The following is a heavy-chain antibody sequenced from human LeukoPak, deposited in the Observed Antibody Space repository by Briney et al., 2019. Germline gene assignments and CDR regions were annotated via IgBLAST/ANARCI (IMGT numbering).Heavy chain of an antibody. D-gene: IGHD3-9*01. CDR3: TTDGLTGYYIAFFDY. Sequence: GGSLTLSCAASRFTFSDAWMSWVRQAPGKGLEWVGRIKSKTDGGTTDYAAPVKGRFTISRDDSKNTLYLQMNSLKTEDTAVYYCTTDGLTGYYIAFFDYWGQGTLVTVSS. CDR2: IKSKTDGGTT. V-gene: IGHV3-15*01. CDR1: RFTFSDAW. J-gene: IGHJ4*02.